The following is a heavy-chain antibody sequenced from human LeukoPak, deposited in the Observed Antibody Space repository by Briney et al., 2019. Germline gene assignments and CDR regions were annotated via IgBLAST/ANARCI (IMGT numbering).Heavy chain of an antibody. CDR3: AKDRSASAYQLPDPTFDY. Sequence: GGSLRLSCAASGFTFSSYAMSWVRQAPGKGLEWVSAISGSGGSTYYADSVKGRFTISRDNSKNTLYLQMNSLRAEDTAVYYCAKDRSASAYQLPDPTFDYWGQGTLVTVSS. CDR1: GFTFSSYA. V-gene: IGHV3-23*01. D-gene: IGHD2-2*01. CDR2: ISGSGGST. J-gene: IGHJ4*02.